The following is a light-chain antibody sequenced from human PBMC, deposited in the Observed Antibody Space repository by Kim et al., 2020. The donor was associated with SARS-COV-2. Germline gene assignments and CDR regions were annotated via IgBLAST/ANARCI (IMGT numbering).Light chain of an antibody. CDR3: QKYNSAPWT. J-gene: IGKJ1*01. V-gene: IGKV1-27*01. Sequence: ASVGDGFTITCRASQGISNHLAWYQPKPGKAPKLLFYAASALQSGFPSRFSGSGSGTDFTLHISSLQPEDVATYYCQKYNSAPWTFGQGTKVDIK. CDR1: QGISNH. CDR2: AAS.